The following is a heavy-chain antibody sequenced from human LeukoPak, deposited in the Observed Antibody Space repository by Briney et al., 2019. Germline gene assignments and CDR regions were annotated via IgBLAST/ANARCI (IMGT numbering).Heavy chain of an antibody. V-gene: IGHV3-21*01. CDR1: GFTFSSYS. J-gene: IGHJ4*02. CDR2: ISSSSGSI. D-gene: IGHD1-1*01. Sequence: GGSLRLSCAASGFTFSSYSMNWVRQAPGKGLEWVSSISSSSGSIYYADSVKGRFTVSRDNAKNSLYLRMNSLRAEDTAVYYCARDWNYFSTWGQGTLVTVPS. CDR3: ARDWNYFST.